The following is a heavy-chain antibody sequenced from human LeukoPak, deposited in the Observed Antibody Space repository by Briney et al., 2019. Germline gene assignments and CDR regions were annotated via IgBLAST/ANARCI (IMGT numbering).Heavy chain of an antibody. Sequence: GASVKASCKASGYTFTSYGISWVRQAPGQGLEWMGWISAYNGNTNYAQRLQGRVTMTTDTSTSTAYMELRSLRSDDTAVYYCARVPAAPGYYYYYYMDVWGKGTTVTVSS. J-gene: IGHJ6*03. CDR2: ISAYNGNT. D-gene: IGHD2-2*01. CDR3: ARVPAAPGYYYYYYMDV. V-gene: IGHV1-18*01. CDR1: GYTFTSYG.